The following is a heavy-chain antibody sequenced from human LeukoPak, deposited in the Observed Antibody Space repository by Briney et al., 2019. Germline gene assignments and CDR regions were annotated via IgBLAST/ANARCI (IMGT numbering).Heavy chain of an antibody. CDR1: GFTVSSNY. V-gene: IGHV3-53*01. J-gene: IGHJ4*02. D-gene: IGHD3-10*01. CDR2: IYSGGST. CDR3: ARVTSWVWFGELLFDY. Sequence: PGGSLRLSCAASGFTVSSNYMSWVRQAPGKGLEWVSVIYSGGSTYYADSVKGRFTISRDNSKNTLCLQMNSLRAEDTAVYYCARVTSWVWFGELLFDYWGQGTLVTVSS.